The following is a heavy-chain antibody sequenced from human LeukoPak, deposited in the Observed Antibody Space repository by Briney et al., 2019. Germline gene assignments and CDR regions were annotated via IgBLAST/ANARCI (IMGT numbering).Heavy chain of an antibody. CDR1: GFTFIDPY. CDR3: ARTARHLDY. CDR2: ISGSGTDI. Sequence: GGSLRFSCEASGFTFIDPYMSWFRQAPGKGLECLSYISGSGTDINYADSVRGRFTISRDNAKNLLYLQMNDLRLEDTAVYYCARTARHLDYWGQGTLVTVSS. J-gene: IGHJ4*02. V-gene: IGHV3-11*04. D-gene: IGHD5-18*01.